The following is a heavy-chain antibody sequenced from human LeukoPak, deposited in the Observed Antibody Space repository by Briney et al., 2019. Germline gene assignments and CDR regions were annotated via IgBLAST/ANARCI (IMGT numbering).Heavy chain of an antibody. J-gene: IGHJ4*02. CDR3: ARTRLVDPFDY. Sequence: SETLSLTCTVSGGSISSSSYYWGWIRPPPGKGLVWIGSIYYSGSTYYNPSLKSRVTISVDTSKKQFSLKLSSVTAADTAVYYCARTRLVDPFDYWGQGTLVTVSS. D-gene: IGHD6-19*01. V-gene: IGHV4-39*01. CDR2: IYYSGST. CDR1: GGSISSSSYY.